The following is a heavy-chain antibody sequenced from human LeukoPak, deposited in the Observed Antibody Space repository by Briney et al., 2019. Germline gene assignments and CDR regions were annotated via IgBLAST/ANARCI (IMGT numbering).Heavy chain of an antibody. Sequence: ASVKVSCKASGYTFTGYYMHWVRQAPGQGLEWMGWINPNSGGTNYAQKFQGRVTMTRDTSISTAYMELSRLRSDDTAVYYCARVRDSHYDFWSGYYPFYYYYYMDVWGKGTTVTVSS. CDR2: INPNSGGT. V-gene: IGHV1-2*02. CDR3: ARVRDSHYDFWSGYYPFYYYYYMDV. J-gene: IGHJ6*03. CDR1: GYTFTGYY. D-gene: IGHD3-3*01.